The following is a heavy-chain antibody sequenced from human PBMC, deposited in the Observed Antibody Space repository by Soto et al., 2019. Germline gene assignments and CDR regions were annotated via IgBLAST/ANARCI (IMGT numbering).Heavy chain of an antibody. D-gene: IGHD6-25*01. CDR2: ISYDGSNK. CDR1: GFTFSSYG. Sequence: QVQLVESGGGVVQPGRSLRLSCAASGFTFSSYGMHWVRQAPGKGLEWVAVISYDGSNKYYADSVKGRFTISRDNSKNALYLQMNSLSAEDTAVYYCAKDNSYGWRLHVYDYWGQGTLVTVSS. CDR3: AKDNSYGWRLHVYDY. J-gene: IGHJ4*02. V-gene: IGHV3-30*18.